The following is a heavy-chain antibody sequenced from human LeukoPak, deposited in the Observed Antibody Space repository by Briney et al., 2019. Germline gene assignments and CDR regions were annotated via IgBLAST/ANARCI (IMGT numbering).Heavy chain of an antibody. J-gene: IGHJ2*01. CDR1: PYSITRVYY. CDR2: IYHRGST. Sequence: SETLSLASTVPPYSITRVYYWCWIRPPPGKRVEWMWRIYHRGSTQYNPSLKSRVTISVDTSKNKLSLKLSSVTAADTAVYYCARDLSFYGSGNWSFDLWGRGTLVTVSS. V-gene: IGHV4-38-2*02. CDR3: ARDLSFYGSGNWSFDL. D-gene: IGHD3-10*01.